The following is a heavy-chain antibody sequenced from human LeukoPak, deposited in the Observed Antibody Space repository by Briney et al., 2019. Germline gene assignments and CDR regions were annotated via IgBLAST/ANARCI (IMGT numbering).Heavy chain of an antibody. CDR3: ARLRITGTTYDAFDI. CDR2: IYPGDSDT. D-gene: IGHD1-20*01. V-gene: IGHV5-51*01. J-gene: IGHJ3*02. Sequence: GESPKISCKGSGYSFTSYWIGWVRQMPGKGLEWMGIIYPGDSDTRYSPSFQGQVTISADKSISTAYLQWSSLKASDTAMYYCARLRITGTTYDAFDIWGQGTMVTVSS. CDR1: GYSFTSYW.